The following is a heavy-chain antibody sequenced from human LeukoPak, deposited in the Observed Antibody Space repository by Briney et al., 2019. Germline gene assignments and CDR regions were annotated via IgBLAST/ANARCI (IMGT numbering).Heavy chain of an antibody. CDR2: ISSSGSTI. J-gene: IGHJ3*02. Sequence: GGSLRLSCAASGFTFSDYYMSWIRQAPGKGLEWVSYISSSGSTIYYADSVKGRFTISRDNAKNSLYLQMNSLRAEDTAVYFCATNRVGTYDRPFDIWGQGTMVTVSS. CDR3: ATNRVGTYDRPFDI. V-gene: IGHV3-11*01. D-gene: IGHD1-26*01. CDR1: GFTFSDYY.